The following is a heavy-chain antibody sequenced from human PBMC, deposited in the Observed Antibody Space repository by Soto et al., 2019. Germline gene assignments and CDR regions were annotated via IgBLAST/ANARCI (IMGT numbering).Heavy chain of an antibody. CDR1: GFSFSPYA. Sequence: VQLLESGGGLVQPGGSLRLSCGASGFSFSPYAMTWVRQAPGKGLEWVSTLSGTGRSTYYADSVKGRFTISRDNSNTTLFLQLNSLRAEDAAVYYCAKDCGYYFDSSGYFYFDSWGQGTLVTVSS. CDR3: AKDCGYYFDSSGYFYFDS. CDR2: LSGTGRST. J-gene: IGHJ4*02. D-gene: IGHD3-22*01. V-gene: IGHV3-23*01.